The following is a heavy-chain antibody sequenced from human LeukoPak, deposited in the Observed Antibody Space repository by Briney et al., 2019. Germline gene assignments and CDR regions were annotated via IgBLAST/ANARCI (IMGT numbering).Heavy chain of an antibody. D-gene: IGHD6-19*01. V-gene: IGHV1-18*01. Sequence: ASVKVSCKASGYTFTSYGISWVRQAPGQGLEWMGWISAYNGNTNYAQKLQGRVTMTTDTSTSTAYMELRSLRSDDTAVYYCARTMYSSGWYEVRHWFDPWGQGTLVTVSS. CDR2: ISAYNGNT. CDR1: GYTFTSYG. CDR3: ARTMYSSGWYEVRHWFDP. J-gene: IGHJ5*02.